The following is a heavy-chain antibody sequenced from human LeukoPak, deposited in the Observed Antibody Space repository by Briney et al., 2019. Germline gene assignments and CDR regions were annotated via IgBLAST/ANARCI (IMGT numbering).Heavy chain of an antibody. V-gene: IGHV1-58*01. D-gene: IGHD3-9*01. CDR1: GLTFSSSA. J-gene: IGHJ6*02. CDR2: IVVGGGNT. Sequence: AASVKVSCKASGLTFSSSAVQWVRQARGQRLEWIGWIVVGGGNTNYAQNFQERVTITRDMSTSTAYMELSSLRSEDTAVYYCAAARLKYDILTGYYGMDVWGQGTTVTVSS. CDR3: AAARLKYDILTGYYGMDV.